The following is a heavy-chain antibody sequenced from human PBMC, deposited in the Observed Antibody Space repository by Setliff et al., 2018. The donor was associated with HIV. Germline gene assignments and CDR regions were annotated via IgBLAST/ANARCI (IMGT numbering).Heavy chain of an antibody. Sequence: GGSLRLSCAASGFTFSSYSMNWVRQAPGKGLEWVPSISSSSSYIYYADSVKGRFSISRDNAKNSLYLQMNSLRAEDTAVYYCARIPPITMVRGDPFDYWGQGTLVTVSS. D-gene: IGHD3-10*01. CDR3: ARIPPITMVRGDPFDY. CDR2: ISSSSSYI. V-gene: IGHV3-21*01. J-gene: IGHJ4*02. CDR1: GFTFSSYS.